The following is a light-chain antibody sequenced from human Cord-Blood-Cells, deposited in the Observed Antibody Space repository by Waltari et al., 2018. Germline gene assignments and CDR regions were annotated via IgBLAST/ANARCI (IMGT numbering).Light chain of an antibody. CDR3: QQSYSTPIT. Sequence: EIVMTQSPATLSVSPGERATLPCRTSQSVSRNLASYQQKPGQAPRLLIYGASTRATGIPARFSGGGSGKDFTLTNSSLQPEDYVTYYCQQSYSTPITFDQGTRLEIK. CDR1: QSVSRN. J-gene: IGKJ5*01. CDR2: GAS. V-gene: IGKV3-15*01.